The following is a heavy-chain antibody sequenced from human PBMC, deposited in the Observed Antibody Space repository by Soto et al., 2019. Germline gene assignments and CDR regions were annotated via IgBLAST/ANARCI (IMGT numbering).Heavy chain of an antibody. J-gene: IGHJ4*02. D-gene: IGHD3-10*01. CDR2: FDPEDGET. CDR3: ARGGVFFFAAPTNPFDY. V-gene: IGHV1-24*01. Sequence: ASVKVSCKVSGYTLTELSMHWVRQAPGKGLEWMGGFDPEDGETIYAQKFQGRVTMTRNTSTNTAYMELSSLRSEDTAVYYCARGGVFFFAAPTNPFDYWGQGTLVTVSS. CDR1: GYTLTELS.